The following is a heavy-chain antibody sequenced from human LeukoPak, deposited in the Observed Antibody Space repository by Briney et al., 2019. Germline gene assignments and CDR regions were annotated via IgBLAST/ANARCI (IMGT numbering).Heavy chain of an antibody. Sequence: PGGSLRLSCAASGFTFDDYAMHWVRHAPGKGLEWVSGISWNSGSIGYADSVKGRFTISRDNAKNSLYLQMNSLRAEDTALYYCAKGQKASMVRGVIGYWGQGTLVTVSS. J-gene: IGHJ4*02. CDR1: GFTFDDYA. CDR3: AKGQKASMVRGVIGY. D-gene: IGHD3-10*01. V-gene: IGHV3-9*01. CDR2: ISWNSGSI.